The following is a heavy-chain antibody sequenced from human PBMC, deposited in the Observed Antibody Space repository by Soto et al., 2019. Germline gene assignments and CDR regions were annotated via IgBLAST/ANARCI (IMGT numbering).Heavy chain of an antibody. V-gene: IGHV4-4*02. CDR2: IFHGMGA. CDR1: GGSISNGER. D-gene: IGHD5-18*01. Sequence: QVQLQESGPGLVKPSETLTLTCAVSGGSISNGERWRWGRQTPGKGLEWIGEIFHGMGANYNPALRSRVTIEVDTSTNQFSLKLSVTAADTAIYYCTRDGDDGYSLAYWGQGTLVTVSS. CDR3: TRDGDDGYSLAY. J-gene: IGHJ4*02.